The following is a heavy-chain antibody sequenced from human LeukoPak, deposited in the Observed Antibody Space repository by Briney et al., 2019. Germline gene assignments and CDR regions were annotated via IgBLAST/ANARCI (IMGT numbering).Heavy chain of an antibody. D-gene: IGHD1-26*01. CDR1: GYTFTSYG. CDR3: ARDLYSGSYNPFNY. J-gene: IGHJ4*02. V-gene: IGHV1-18*01. Sequence: ASVTVSCKASGYTFTSYGISWVRQAPGQGLEWMGWISAYNGNTNYAQKLQGRVTMTTDTSTSTAYMELRSLRSDDTAVYYCARDLYSGSYNPFNYWGQGTLVTVSS. CDR2: ISAYNGNT.